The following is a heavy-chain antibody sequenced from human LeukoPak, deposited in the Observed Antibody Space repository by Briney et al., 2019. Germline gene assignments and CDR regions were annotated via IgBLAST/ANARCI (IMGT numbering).Heavy chain of an antibody. CDR1: GFTFSRYW. CDR2: INSDGSST. CDR3: ARAFWSGPPDY. J-gene: IGHJ4*02. D-gene: IGHD3-3*01. Sequence: PGGSLRLSCAASGFTFSRYWMHWVRQTPGKGLVWVSRINSDGSSTSYADSVKGRFTISRDNAKNTLYLQMNSLRAEDTAVYYCARAFWSGPPDYWGQGTLVTVSS. V-gene: IGHV3-74*01.